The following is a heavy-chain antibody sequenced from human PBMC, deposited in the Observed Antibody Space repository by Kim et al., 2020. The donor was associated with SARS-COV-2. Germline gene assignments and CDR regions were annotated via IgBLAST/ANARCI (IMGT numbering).Heavy chain of an antibody. J-gene: IGHJ4*02. CDR1: GGSISSSSYY. CDR3: ARRMHYGSGSYCFDY. CDR2: IYYSGST. D-gene: IGHD3-10*01. Sequence: SETLSLTCTVSGGSISSSSYYWGWIRQPPGKGLEWIGSIYYSGSTYYNPSLKSRVTISVDTSKNQFSLKLSSVTAADTAVYYCARRMHYGSGSYCFDYWGQGTLVTVSS. V-gene: IGHV4-39*01.